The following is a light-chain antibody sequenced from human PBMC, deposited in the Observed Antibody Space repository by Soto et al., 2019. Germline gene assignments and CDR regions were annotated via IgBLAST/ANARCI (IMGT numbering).Light chain of an antibody. CDR2: DVN. Sequence: QSVLTQPASVSGSPGQSITISCTGTSSDIGAYNFVSWYQQHPGKAPKLMLYDVNIRPSGVSNRFSGSKSGNTASLTISGLQAEDDADYYCTSWTTSTTMIFGGGTQLTVL. J-gene: IGLJ2*01. V-gene: IGLV2-14*03. CDR3: TSWTTSTTMI. CDR1: SSDIGAYNF.